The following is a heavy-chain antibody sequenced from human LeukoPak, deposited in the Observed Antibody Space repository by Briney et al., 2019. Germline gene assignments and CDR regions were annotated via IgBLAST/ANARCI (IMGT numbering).Heavy chain of an antibody. V-gene: IGHV1-46*01. CDR3: ASSEFSRAIYFDP. CDR1: GYTFTNYY. CDR2: IDPSGGST. Sequence: ASVEVSCKASGYTFTNYYMHWVRQAPGLGLEWMGIIDPSGGSTTYAQNFQGRVTMTRDTSTSTVYMNLTSLRSEDTAVYYCASSEFSRAIYFDPWGQGTLVTVSS. D-gene: IGHD6-6*01. J-gene: IGHJ5*02.